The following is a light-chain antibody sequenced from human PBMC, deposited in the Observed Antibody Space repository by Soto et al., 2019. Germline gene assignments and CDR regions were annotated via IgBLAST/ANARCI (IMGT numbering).Light chain of an antibody. CDR1: QSISGW. Sequence: DIQMTQSPPTLSASVGDRVTITCRASQSISGWLAWYQQKPGKAPKLLIYDASTLQSGVPSRFGGSGSGTDFTLTVSSLQPEDFATYYCQQLFMYPPTFGPGTKVDIK. CDR2: DAS. CDR3: QQLFMYPPT. J-gene: IGKJ3*01. V-gene: IGKV1-5*01.